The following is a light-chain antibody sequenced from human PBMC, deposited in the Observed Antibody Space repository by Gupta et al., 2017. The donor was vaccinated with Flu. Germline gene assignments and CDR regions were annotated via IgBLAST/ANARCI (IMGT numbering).Light chain of an antibody. CDR3: QSYDNSLSGSKV. J-gene: IGLJ3*02. Sequence: QFVLTQPPSVSGAPGQRVTISCTGSTSNIGAGYDVHWYQQVPGRAPKRLISWNNNRPSGVADRFSGSKSGTSASLAIAGLQAEDEADYYCQSYDNSLSGSKVFGGGTKLTVL. V-gene: IGLV1-40*01. CDR2: WNN. CDR1: TSNIGAGYD.